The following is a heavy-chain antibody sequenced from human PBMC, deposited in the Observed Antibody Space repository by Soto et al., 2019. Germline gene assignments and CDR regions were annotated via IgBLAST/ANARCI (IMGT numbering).Heavy chain of an antibody. Sequence: PGGSLRLSCAASGFSFSSYTMNWVRQTPGKGPKWVSYISGTGATVYYADSVKGRFTASRDNAKNSLYLQMNSLRDEDTALYYCAREGPAPRYYFYDYWGQGTLVTVSS. CDR3: AREGPAPRYYFYDY. J-gene: IGHJ4*02. CDR2: ISGTGATV. V-gene: IGHV3-48*02. D-gene: IGHD3-10*01. CDR1: GFSFSSYT.